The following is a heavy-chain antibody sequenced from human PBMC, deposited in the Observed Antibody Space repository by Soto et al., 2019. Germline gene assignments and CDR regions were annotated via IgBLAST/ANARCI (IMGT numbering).Heavy chain of an antibody. V-gene: IGHV1-8*01. CDR2: MNPGSGDT. CDR1: GYIFTNND. Sequence: QVQLVQSGAEVKKPGASVKVSCKASGYIFTNNDVSWVRQATGQGLEWMGWMNPGSGDTGYAQKFQGRVTMTRNISIATAYMELSSLRADDTAIYYCARMASSGSLNWFDPWGQGTLVTVSS. J-gene: IGHJ5*02. D-gene: IGHD5-18*01. CDR3: ARMASSGSLNWFDP.